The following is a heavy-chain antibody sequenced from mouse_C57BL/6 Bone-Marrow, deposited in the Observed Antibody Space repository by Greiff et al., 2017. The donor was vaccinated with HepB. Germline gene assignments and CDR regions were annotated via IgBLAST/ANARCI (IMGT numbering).Heavy chain of an antibody. Sequence: VKLMESGAELVKPGASVKLSCKASGYTFTEYTIHWVKQRSGQGLEWIGWFYPGSGSIKYNEKFKDKATLTADKSSSTVYMELSRLTSEDSAVYFCARHEEGLYSNLAWFAYWGQGTLVTVSA. CDR3: ARHEEGLYSNLAWFAY. J-gene: IGHJ3*01. CDR2: FYPGSGSI. V-gene: IGHV1-62-2*01. CDR1: GYTFTEYT. D-gene: IGHD2-5*01.